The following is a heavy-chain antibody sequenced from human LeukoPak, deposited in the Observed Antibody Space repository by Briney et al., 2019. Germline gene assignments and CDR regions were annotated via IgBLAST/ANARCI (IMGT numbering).Heavy chain of an antibody. V-gene: IGHV4-59*01. D-gene: IGHD6-6*01. CDR3: ARDFRRNSSSPNWFDP. CDR1: GGSISSYY. Sequence: SETLSLTCTVSGGSISSYYWSWIRQPPGKGLEWIGYIYYSGSTNYNPSLKSRVTISVDTSKNQFSLKLSSVTAADTAVYYCARDFRRNSSSPNWFDPWGQGTLVTVSS. J-gene: IGHJ5*02. CDR2: IYYSGST.